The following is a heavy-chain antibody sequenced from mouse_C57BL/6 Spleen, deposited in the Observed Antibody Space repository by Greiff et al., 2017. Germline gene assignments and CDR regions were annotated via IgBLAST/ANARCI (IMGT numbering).Heavy chain of an antibody. V-gene: IGHV1-82*01. CDR3: AHITTVVTPSFDY. J-gene: IGHJ2*01. D-gene: IGHD1-1*01. CDR1: GYAFSSSW. CDR2: IYPGDGDT. Sequence: QVQLQQSGPELVKPGASVKISCKASGYAFSSSWMNWVKQRPGKGLEWIGRIYPGDGDTNYNGKFKGKATLTADKSSSTAYMQLSSLTSEDSAVYFCAHITTVVTPSFDYWGQGTTLTVSS.